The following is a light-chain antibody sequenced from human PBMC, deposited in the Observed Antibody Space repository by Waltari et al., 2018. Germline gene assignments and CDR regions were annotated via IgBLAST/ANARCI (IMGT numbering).Light chain of an antibody. CDR2: KAS. J-gene: IGLJ3*02. V-gene: IGLV8-61*01. Sequence: QTVVTQEPSLSVSPGGTVTLTCSLSSGSVFTTSFLMWYQQTPGQAPRTLVYKASARSSGVPDRFAGSILGNKAALTITGAQAEDDSDYYCLIYMGSGIWVFGGGTKLTVL. CDR3: LIYMGSGIWV. CDR1: SGSVFTTSF.